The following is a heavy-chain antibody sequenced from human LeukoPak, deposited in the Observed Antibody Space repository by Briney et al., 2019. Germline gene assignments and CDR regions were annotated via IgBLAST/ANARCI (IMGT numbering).Heavy chain of an antibody. V-gene: IGHV1-69*05. J-gene: IGHJ4*02. D-gene: IGHD2-2*01. CDR3: ARDVGSVVVPAANVLGIGY. Sequence: GSSVKVSCKASGGTFSSYAISWVRQAPGQGLEWMGGIIPIFGTANYAQKFQGRVTITTDESTSTAYMELSSLRSEDTAVYYCARDVGSVVVPAANVLGIGYWGQGTLVTVSS. CDR1: GGTFSSYA. CDR2: IIPIFGTA.